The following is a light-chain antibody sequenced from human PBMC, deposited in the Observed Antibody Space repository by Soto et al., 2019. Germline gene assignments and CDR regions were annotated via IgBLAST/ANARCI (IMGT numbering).Light chain of an antibody. V-gene: IGKV3-11*01. Sequence: EIVLTQSPATLSLSPGERATLSCRASQSVSNSLAWFQQKPGQAPRLLIYDASNRATDLPARFSGSGSGTDFTLTISSLEPEDFAVYYCQQRRSWPRTFGQGTKLEIK. J-gene: IGKJ2*01. CDR2: DAS. CDR3: QQRRSWPRT. CDR1: QSVSNS.